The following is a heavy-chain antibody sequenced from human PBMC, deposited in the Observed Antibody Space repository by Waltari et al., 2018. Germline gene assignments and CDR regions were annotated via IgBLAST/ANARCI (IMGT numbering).Heavy chain of an antibody. CDR3: ARGGGDYPRNWFDP. J-gene: IGHJ5*02. D-gene: IGHD4-17*01. CDR1: GGSITSDY. V-gene: IGHV4-59*01. CDR2: IYDSGNT. Sequence: QVHLQESGSGLVKPSETLSLTCTVSGGSITSDYWSWIRQSPGKGLEWIGYIYDSGNTNYNPSLKRRVTISVDTSKNPISLKLAAVTAADTAVYSCARGGGDYPRNWFDPWGQGTLVTVSS.